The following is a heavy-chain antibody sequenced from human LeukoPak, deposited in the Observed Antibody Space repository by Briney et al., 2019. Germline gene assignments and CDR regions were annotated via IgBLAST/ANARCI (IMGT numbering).Heavy chain of an antibody. CDR1: GVSIGTYY. CDR2: NYVTGST. Sequence: SETLSLTCIVSGVSIGTYYWSWIRQSPGKGLEWIGYNYVTGSTRYNPYLQSRVTISVDTSRNKFFLKMSSVTAADTAVYYCARHIGGGIEDMDVWGTGTKVTVSS. V-gene: IGHV4-59*08. CDR3: ARHIGGGIEDMDV. J-gene: IGHJ6*03. D-gene: IGHD3-16*02.